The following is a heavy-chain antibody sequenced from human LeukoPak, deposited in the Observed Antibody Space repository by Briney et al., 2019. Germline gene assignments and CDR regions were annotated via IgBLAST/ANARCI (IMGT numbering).Heavy chain of an antibody. CDR1: GFTFSGFW. J-gene: IGHJ3*01. V-gene: IGHV3-7*03. D-gene: IGHD6-6*01. Sequence: GGSLRLSCAVSGFTFSGFWMSWSRQAPGKGLEWVASINSDGSEGYYADVVKGRFTISRDNAKNSLYLQINSLRAEDTAVYYCARSSYSSSSSVWGQGTIVTVSS. CDR3: ARSSYSSSSSV. CDR2: INSDGSEG.